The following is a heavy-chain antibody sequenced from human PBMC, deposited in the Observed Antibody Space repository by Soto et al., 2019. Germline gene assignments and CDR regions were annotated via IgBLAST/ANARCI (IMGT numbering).Heavy chain of an antibody. J-gene: IGHJ5*02. D-gene: IGHD2-2*01. CDR2: ISSSSSTI. V-gene: IGHV3-48*02. Sequence: EVQLVESGGGLVQPGGSLRLSCAASGFTFSSYSMNWVRQAPGKGLEWVSYISSSSSTIYYADSVKGRFTISRDNAKNSLYLQMNRLRDEDTAVYYCAREIGYCSSTSCYPSDNWFDPWGQGTLVTVSS. CDR1: GFTFSSYS. CDR3: AREIGYCSSTSCYPSDNWFDP.